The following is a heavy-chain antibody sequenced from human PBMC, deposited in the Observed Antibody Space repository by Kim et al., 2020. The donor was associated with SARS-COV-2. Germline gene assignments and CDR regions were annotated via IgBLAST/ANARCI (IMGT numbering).Heavy chain of an antibody. CDR2: ISWNSGSI. Sequence: GGSLRLSCAASGFTFDDYAMHWVRQAPGKGLEWVSGISWNSGSIGYADSVKGRFTISRDNAKNSLYLQMNSLRAEDTALYYCAKAGYSYDFDYWGQGTLV. D-gene: IGHD5-18*01. V-gene: IGHV3-9*01. CDR1: GFTFDDYA. J-gene: IGHJ4*02. CDR3: AKAGYSYDFDY.